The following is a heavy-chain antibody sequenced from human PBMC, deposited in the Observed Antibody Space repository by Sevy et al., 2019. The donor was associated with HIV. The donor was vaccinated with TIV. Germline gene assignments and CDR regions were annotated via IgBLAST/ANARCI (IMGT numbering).Heavy chain of an antibody. CDR1: GFTFSSYS. J-gene: IGHJ4*02. Sequence: GGSLRLSCAASGFTFSSYSMNWVRQAPGKGLEWVSYISSSSSTIYYADSVKGRFTISRDNAKNSLYLQMNSLSAEDTAVYYWARLSGYSSSWSYFDYWGQGTLVTVSS. CDR2: ISSSSSTI. CDR3: ARLSGYSSSWSYFDY. V-gene: IGHV3-48*01. D-gene: IGHD6-13*01.